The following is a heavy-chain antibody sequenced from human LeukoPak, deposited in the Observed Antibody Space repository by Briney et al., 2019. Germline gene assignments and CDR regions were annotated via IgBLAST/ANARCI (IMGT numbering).Heavy chain of an antibody. D-gene: IGHD6-19*01. CDR2: IYYSGST. Sequence: PSETLSLTCTVSGGSISSGDYSWSWIRQPPGKGLEWIGYIYYSGSTYYNPSLKSRVTISVDTSKNQFSLKLSSVTAADTAVYYCARDSSGWYYFDYWGQGTLVTVSS. J-gene: IGHJ4*02. CDR3: ARDSSGWYYFDY. V-gene: IGHV4-30-4*01. CDR1: GGSISSGDYS.